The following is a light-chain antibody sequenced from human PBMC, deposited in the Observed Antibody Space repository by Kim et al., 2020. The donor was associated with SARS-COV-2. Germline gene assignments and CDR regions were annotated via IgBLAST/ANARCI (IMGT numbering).Light chain of an antibody. J-gene: IGKJ4*01. CDR1: QSVNTV. CDR2: DAA. V-gene: IGKV3-11*01. Sequence: LYPWERATHSRRDRQSVNTVITWYQQKPGQTPRHLNYDAALRATGIPARFSGSGSGTDFTLTISSLEPEDFVVYYCQQRSNWPSTVGGGTKVDIK. CDR3: QQRSNWPST.